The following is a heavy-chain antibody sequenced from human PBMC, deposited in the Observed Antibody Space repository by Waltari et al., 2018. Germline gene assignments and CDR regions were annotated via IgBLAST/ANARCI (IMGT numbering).Heavy chain of an antibody. CDR3: ARVQFKDFGVVISDYYYYGMDV. Sequence: QVQLVQSGAEVKKPGSSVKVSCKASGGPFSSYAISWVRQAPGQGLECRGGIIPIFGTANYVQKFQGRVTITADESTSTAYMELSSLRSEDTAVYYCARVQFKDFGVVISDYYYYGMDVWGQGTTVTVSS. CDR1: GGPFSSYA. V-gene: IGHV1-69*01. D-gene: IGHD3-3*01. J-gene: IGHJ6*02. CDR2: IIPIFGTA.